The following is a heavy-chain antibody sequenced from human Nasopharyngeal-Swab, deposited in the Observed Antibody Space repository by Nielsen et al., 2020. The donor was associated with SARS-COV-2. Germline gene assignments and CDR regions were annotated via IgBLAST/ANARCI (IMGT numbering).Heavy chain of an antibody. Sequence: GESLKISCAASEFTFSSYNMNWVRQAPGKGLEWVSSISSSSNYIYYADSVRGRFTISRDNAKNSLYLQMNSLRAEDTAVYYCARGEGSTYCSGGSCYSGHWGQGTLVTVSS. D-gene: IGHD2-15*01. CDR1: EFTFSSYN. CDR3: ARGEGSTYCSGGSCYSGH. V-gene: IGHV3-21*01. J-gene: IGHJ4*02. CDR2: ISSSSNYI.